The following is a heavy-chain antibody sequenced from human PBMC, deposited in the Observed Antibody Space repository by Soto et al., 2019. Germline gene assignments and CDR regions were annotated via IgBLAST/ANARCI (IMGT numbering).Heavy chain of an antibody. J-gene: IGHJ4*02. D-gene: IGHD5-12*01. CDR2: ISYDGSNK. CDR3: AKSRSGYDSGNIYFDY. V-gene: IGHV3-30*18. Sequence: QVQLVESGGGVVQPGRSLRLSCAASGFTFSSYGMHWVRQAPGKGLEWVAVISYDGSNKYYADSVKGRFTISRDNSKNSLYLQMHSLRAEDTAVYYCAKSRSGYDSGNIYFDYWGQGTLVTVSS. CDR1: GFTFSSYG.